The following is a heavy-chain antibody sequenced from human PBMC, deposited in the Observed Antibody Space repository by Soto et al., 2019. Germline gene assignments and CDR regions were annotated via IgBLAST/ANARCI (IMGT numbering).Heavy chain of an antibody. CDR3: AKSPGGLDGYNSDYYGMDV. J-gene: IGHJ6*02. CDR2: IRSKANSYAT. V-gene: IGHV3-73*01. Sequence: GWSLRLSCAASGFTFSGSAMHWVRQASGKGLEWVGRIRSKANSYATAYAASVKGRFTISRDDSKNTAYLQMNSLKTEETAVYYCAKSPGGLDGYNSDYYGMDVWVEGTTVTV. D-gene: IGHD5-12*01. CDR1: GFTFSGSA.